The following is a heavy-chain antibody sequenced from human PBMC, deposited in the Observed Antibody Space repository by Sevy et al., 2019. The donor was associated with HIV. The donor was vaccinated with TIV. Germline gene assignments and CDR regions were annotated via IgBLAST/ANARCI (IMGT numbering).Heavy chain of an antibody. J-gene: IGHJ6*02. V-gene: IGHV3-30*04. CDR1: GFTFSFYA. D-gene: IGHD2-2*01. CDR3: AREGLVPTATPDRYYFYGMDI. Sequence: GGSLRLSCAGSGFTFSFYAMHWVRQAPGKGLEWVAVISYNGNNKKYADSVKGRFTISRDNSKNTVYLQMNSLRGEDTAVYYCAREGLVPTATPDRYYFYGMDIWGQGTTVTVSS. CDR2: ISYNGNNK.